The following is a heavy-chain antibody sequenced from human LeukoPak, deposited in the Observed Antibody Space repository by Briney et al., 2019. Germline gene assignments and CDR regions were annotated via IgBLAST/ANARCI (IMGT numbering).Heavy chain of an antibody. Sequence: GGSLRLSCTASGFTFGDYAMSWVRQAPGKGLEWVGFIRSKAYGGTTEYAASVKGRFTISRDGSKSIAYLQMNSLKTEDTAVYYCTRDRESYYDSSGYWDYWGQGTLVTVSS. CDR3: TRDRESYYDSSGYWDY. J-gene: IGHJ4*02. V-gene: IGHV3-49*04. CDR2: IRSKAYGGTT. CDR1: GFTFGDYA. D-gene: IGHD3-22*01.